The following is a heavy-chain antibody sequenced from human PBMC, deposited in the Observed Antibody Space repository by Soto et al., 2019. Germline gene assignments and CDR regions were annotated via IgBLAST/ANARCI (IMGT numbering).Heavy chain of an antibody. V-gene: IGHV3-74*01. J-gene: IGHJ5*02. Sequence: PGGSLRLCCAASGFTFSSFVMHWVRQVPGEGLEWVSRISGDGGTISYADSVKGRFTISRDNAKNTLYLQTNSLRDEDTAVYYCARPYVSGIAGFGPWGQGTLVTVPS. CDR3: ARPYVSGIAGFGP. CDR2: ISGDGGTI. D-gene: IGHD1-20*01. CDR1: GFTFSSFV.